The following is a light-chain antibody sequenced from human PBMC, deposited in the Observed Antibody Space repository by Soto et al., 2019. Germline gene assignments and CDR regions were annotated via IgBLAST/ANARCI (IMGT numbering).Light chain of an antibody. V-gene: IGKV1-6*01. CDR1: QGIRND. CDR2: AAS. Sequence: AIQMTQSPSSLSASVGDRVTISFRASQGIRNDLAWYQQKPGKAPKLLIFAASNLQGGVPSRFSGSGSGTDFTLTISCLQSEDFATYYCQQYYSYPRTFGQGTKVDIK. CDR3: QQYYSYPRT. J-gene: IGKJ1*01.